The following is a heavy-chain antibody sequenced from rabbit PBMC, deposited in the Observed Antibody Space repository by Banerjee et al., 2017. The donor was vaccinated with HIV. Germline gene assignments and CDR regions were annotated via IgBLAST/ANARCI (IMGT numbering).Heavy chain of an antibody. Sequence: QEQLEESGGDLVKPGASLTLTCTASGFSFSSDYYMCWVRQAPGKGLEWIACIYAAGSGDTYYASWAKGRFTISKTSSTTVTLQMTSLTAADTATYFCARGSRSGYYTLDPWGPGTLVTVS. CDR2: IYAAGSGDT. D-gene: IGHD1-1*01. V-gene: IGHV1S45*01. CDR3: ARGSRSGYYTLDP. J-gene: IGHJ2*01. CDR1: GFSFSSDYY.